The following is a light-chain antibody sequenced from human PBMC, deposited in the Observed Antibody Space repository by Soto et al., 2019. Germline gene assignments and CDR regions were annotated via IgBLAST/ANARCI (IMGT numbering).Light chain of an antibody. CDR3: QQYGSLGT. J-gene: IGKJ1*01. Sequence: EIVLTQSPGTLSLSPGERATLSCRASQSFSSSYLAWYPQKPGQAPRLLIYGTSTRATGIPDRFSGSGSQTDFTLTISRLEPEDFAGYYCQQYGSLGTFGQGTRVDIK. CDR1: QSFSSSY. CDR2: GTS. V-gene: IGKV3-20*01.